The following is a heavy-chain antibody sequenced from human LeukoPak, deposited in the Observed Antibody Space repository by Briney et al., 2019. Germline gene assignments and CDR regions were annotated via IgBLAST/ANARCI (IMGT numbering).Heavy chain of an antibody. CDR1: GGSISSGGYS. J-gene: IGHJ4*03. CDR3: ARGAALYYFDW. D-gene: IGHD6-6*01. Sequence: SETLSLICAVSGGSISSGGYSWSWIRQPPGKGLEWIGYIYHSGSTYYNPSLESRVTISLDTSENQFSLKLSSVTAADTAVYYCARGAALYYFDWWGQGTLVTVSS. V-gene: IGHV4-30-2*01. CDR2: IYHSGST.